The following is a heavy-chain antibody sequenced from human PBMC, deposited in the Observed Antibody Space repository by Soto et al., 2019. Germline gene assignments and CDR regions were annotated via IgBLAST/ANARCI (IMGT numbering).Heavy chain of an antibody. Sequence: PVGSLRLSCAASGFTFSSYSMNWVRQAPGKGLEWVSSISSSSSYIYYADSVKGRFTISRDNAKNSLYLQMNSLRAEDTAVYYCAREVVAASYYYYGMDVWGQGTTVTVSS. CDR3: AREVVAASYYYYGMDV. CDR2: ISSSSSYI. V-gene: IGHV3-21*01. CDR1: GFTFSSYS. J-gene: IGHJ6*02. D-gene: IGHD2-15*01.